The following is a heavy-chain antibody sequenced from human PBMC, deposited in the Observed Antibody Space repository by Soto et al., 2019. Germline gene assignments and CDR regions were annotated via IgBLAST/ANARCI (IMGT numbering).Heavy chain of an antibody. D-gene: IGHD3-22*01. V-gene: IGHV3-7*01. J-gene: IGHJ4*02. Sequence: EVHLVESGGDLVQPGGSLRLSCAASGFTVSSYWMTWVRQAPGKGLEWVASIKQDGSEKYYVDSVKGRFTISRDNAKNSLYVQMNSLRAEDTAVFYCARFGEYYFDSSAYRRFAFWGQGTLVTVSS. CDR3: ARFGEYYFDSSAYRRFAF. CDR1: GFTVSSYW. CDR2: IKQDGSEK.